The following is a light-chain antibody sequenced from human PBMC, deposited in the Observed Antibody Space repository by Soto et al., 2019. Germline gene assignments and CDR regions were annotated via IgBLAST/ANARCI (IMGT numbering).Light chain of an antibody. J-gene: IGKJ1*01. V-gene: IGKV3-11*01. Sequence: VLTQSPGTLSLSPGGRATLSCRASQSISDTLAWYQQKPGQAPRLLIYDVSNRATGIPARFSGSGSGTDFSLTISSLEPEDFAVYYCQQRSHWPRTFGQGTKVDIK. CDR1: QSISDT. CDR3: QQRSHWPRT. CDR2: DVS.